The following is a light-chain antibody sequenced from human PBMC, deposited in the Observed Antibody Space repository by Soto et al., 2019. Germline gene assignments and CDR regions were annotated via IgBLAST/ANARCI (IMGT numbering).Light chain of an antibody. Sequence: QFVLTQPPSVSGAPGQWVTNSCTGSSSNIGSTYDVQWYQQLPGTAPKLLIHGNTDRPSGVPDRFSGSKSGTSASLAITGLQADDEADYYCQSYDDSLSVHYVFGTGTKVTVL. CDR2: GNT. J-gene: IGLJ1*01. CDR1: SSNIGSTYD. CDR3: QSYDDSLSVHYV. V-gene: IGLV1-40*01.